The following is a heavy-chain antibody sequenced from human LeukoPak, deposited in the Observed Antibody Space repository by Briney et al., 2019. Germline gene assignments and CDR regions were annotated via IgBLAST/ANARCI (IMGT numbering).Heavy chain of an antibody. Sequence: GGSLRLSCAASGLTFSNDWMRWGREGPGKGVEWGASIKQDGREKHYVDSVKGPFTISRDNAKNSLSLQMNSPRADDTAVYYCARLSSSSVNFWGQGTMVTVSS. CDR2: IKQDGREK. CDR3: ARLSSSSVNF. J-gene: IGHJ4*02. V-gene: IGHV3-7*01. D-gene: IGHD6-25*01. CDR1: GLTFSNDW.